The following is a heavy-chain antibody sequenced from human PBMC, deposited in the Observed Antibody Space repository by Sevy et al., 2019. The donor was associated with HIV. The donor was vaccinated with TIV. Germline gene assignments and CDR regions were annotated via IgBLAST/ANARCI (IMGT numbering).Heavy chain of an antibody. D-gene: IGHD3-3*01. Sequence: GGSLRLSCVASGFRLSAFGMAWVRQAAGEGLEWVSGINGGGGSTYYRNSVKGRFTVSRDNSKNTVYLQMNSLRADDTAVYYCAKAPYYDFWSHNYNNWFDPWGQGPLVTVSS. CDR2: INGGGGST. J-gene: IGHJ5*02. CDR3: AKAPYYDFWSHNYNNWFDP. CDR1: GFRLSAFG. V-gene: IGHV3-23*01.